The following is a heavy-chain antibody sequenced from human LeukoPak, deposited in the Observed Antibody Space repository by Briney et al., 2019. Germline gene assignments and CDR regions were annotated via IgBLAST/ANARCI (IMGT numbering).Heavy chain of an antibody. CDR1: GFTFSTSG. CDR3: ARDGYSSCDY. D-gene: IGHD6-19*01. V-gene: IGHV3-48*01. J-gene: IGHJ4*02. CDR2: ISSSSNTI. Sequence: GGSLRLSCAASGFTFSTSGMNWVRQAPGKGLEWVSYISSSSNTIYYADSVKGRFTISRDNAKNSLYLQMNCLRAEDTAVYSCARDGYSSCDYWGQGTLVTVSS.